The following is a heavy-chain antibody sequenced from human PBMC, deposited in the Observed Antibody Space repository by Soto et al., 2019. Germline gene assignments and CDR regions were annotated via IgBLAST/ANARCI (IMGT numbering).Heavy chain of an antibody. CDR2: IYYSGST. J-gene: IGHJ5*02. CDR3: ARDRGYCSGGSCYDWFDP. V-gene: IGHV4-30-4*01. Sequence: SETLSLTCTVSGGSISSGDYYWSWIRQPPEKGLEWIGYIYYSGSTYYNPSLKSRVTISVDTSKNQFSLKLSSVTAADTAVYYCARDRGYCSGGSCYDWFDPWGQGTQVTVSS. D-gene: IGHD2-15*01. CDR1: GGSISSGDYY.